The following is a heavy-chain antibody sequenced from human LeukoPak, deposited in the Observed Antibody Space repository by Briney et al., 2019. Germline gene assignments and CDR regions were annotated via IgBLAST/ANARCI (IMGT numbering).Heavy chain of an antibody. Sequence: GGFLRLSCAASGFTFSSYSMNWVRQAPGKGLEWVSSISSSSSYIYYADSVKGRFTISRDNAKNSLYLQMNSLRAEDTAVYYCARDANYGDYFRLWGQGTMVTVTS. D-gene: IGHD4-17*01. CDR1: GFTFSSYS. CDR3: ARDANYGDYFRL. J-gene: IGHJ4*02. V-gene: IGHV3-21*01. CDR2: ISSSSSYI.